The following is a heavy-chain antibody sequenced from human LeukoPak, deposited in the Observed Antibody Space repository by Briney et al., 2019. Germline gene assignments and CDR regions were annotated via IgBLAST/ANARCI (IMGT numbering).Heavy chain of an antibody. Sequence: SETLSLTCTVSGGSISSYYWSWIRQPPGKGLEWIGYIHYSGSTNYNPSLKSRVTISVDTSKNQFSLKLSSVTAADTAVYYCARDHYYDSSGYPKRAYYYYGMDVWGQGTTVTVSS. CDR3: ARDHYYDSSGYPKRAYYYYGMDV. CDR1: GGSISSYY. J-gene: IGHJ6*02. CDR2: IHYSGST. D-gene: IGHD3-22*01. V-gene: IGHV4-59*12.